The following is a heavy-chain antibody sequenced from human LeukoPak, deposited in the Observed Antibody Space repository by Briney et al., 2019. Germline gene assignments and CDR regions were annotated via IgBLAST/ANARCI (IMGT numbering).Heavy chain of an antibody. D-gene: IGHD5-12*01. J-gene: IGHJ6*04. CDR2: IAYDGSNK. V-gene: IGHV3-30*03. CDR1: GFSFSSFG. Sequence: GGSLRLSCAASGFSFSSFGMHWVRQAPGKGLEWVAVIAYDGSNKYYADSVKGRFTISRDNSKNTLYMQVNSLKSEDTAVYYCARVPSWYEPPKEYYGMGGLGKGNNVTVSS. CDR3: ARVPSWYEPPKEYYGMGG.